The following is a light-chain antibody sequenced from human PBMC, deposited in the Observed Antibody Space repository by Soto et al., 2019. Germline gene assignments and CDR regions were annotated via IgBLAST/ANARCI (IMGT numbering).Light chain of an antibody. V-gene: IGKV1-5*03. CDR1: QTISSW. J-gene: IGKJ1*01. CDR3: QHYNSYSEA. CDR2: KAS. Sequence: IQMTQSPSTLSGSVGDRVTITCWASQTISSWLAWYQQKPGKAPKLLIYKASTLKSGVPSRFSGSGSGTEFTPTISSLQPDDFATYYRQHYNSYSEAFGQGTKVDIK.